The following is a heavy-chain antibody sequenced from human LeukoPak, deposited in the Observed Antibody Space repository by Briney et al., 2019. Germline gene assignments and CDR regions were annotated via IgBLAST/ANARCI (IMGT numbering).Heavy chain of an antibody. Sequence: GGSPRLSCAASGFTFSSYSMNWVRQAPGKGLEWVSSISSSISYIYYADSVKGRFTVYRDTAKNSLYLQMNSLRAEDTAVYYCAGDGGYFDWMFAYWGQGTLVTVSS. CDR2: ISSSISYI. CDR1: GFTFSSYS. CDR3: AGDGGYFDWMFAY. V-gene: IGHV3-21*01. D-gene: IGHD3-9*01. J-gene: IGHJ4*02.